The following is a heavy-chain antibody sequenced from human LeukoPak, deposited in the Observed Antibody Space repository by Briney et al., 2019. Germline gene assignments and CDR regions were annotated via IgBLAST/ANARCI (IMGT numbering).Heavy chain of an antibody. Sequence: ETSETLSLTCAVYGGSFSGYYWSWIRQPPGKGLEWIGEINHSGSTKYNPSLKSRVTTSVDTSKNQFSLKLSSVTAAAMAVYYCARGDMVRGLVYWGQGTLVTVSS. CDR2: INHSGST. J-gene: IGHJ4*02. V-gene: IGHV4-34*01. CDR1: GGSFSGYY. D-gene: IGHD3-10*01. CDR3: ARGDMVRGLVY.